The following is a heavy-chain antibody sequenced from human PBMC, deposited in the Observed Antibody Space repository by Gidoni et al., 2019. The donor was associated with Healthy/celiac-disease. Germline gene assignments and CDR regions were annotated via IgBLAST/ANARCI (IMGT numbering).Heavy chain of an antibody. Sequence: VQLVESGGGVVQHWRSLRLSCAASGFTSSSYGMHWVRPAPGKGLEWVAVISYDGSNKYYADSVKGRFTISRDNSKNTLYLQMNSLRAEDTAVYYCAKCYSNYDVCNFDYWGQGTLVTVSS. V-gene: IGHV3-30*18. D-gene: IGHD4-4*01. CDR3: AKCYSNYDVCNFDY. CDR2: ISYDGSNK. CDR1: GFTSSSYG. J-gene: IGHJ4*02.